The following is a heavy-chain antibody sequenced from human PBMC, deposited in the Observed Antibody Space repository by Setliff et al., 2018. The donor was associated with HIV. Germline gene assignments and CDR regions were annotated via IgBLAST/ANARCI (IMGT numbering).Heavy chain of an antibody. D-gene: IGHD6-13*01. CDR1: GGSISSHY. CDR2: IYYSGST. J-gene: IGHJ4*02. V-gene: IGHV4-59*11. Sequence: LETLSLTCTVSGGSISSHYWSWIRQPPGKGLEWIGSIYYSGSTNYNPSLKSRVTISVDTSKNQFSLKLSSVTAADTAVYYCARDRRYGVLSSWSMPTVGRTFDYWGQGTLVTVSS. CDR3: ARDRRYGVLSSWSMPTVGRTFDY.